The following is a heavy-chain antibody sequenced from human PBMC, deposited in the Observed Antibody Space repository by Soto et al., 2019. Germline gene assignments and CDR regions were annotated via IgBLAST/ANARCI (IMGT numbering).Heavy chain of an antibody. CDR3: AREGDQIDYDYGLDF. Sequence: QVQLVQSGAEMKKPGASVKVSCKASGYTFTRFAIHWLRQAPGQSLEWMGWINGGNDYTRYSQKFQGRVPITMVTSANTVSMEVNVVRPEDTAGYYCAREGDQIDYDYGLDFWGQGPLVTVSS. CDR1: GYTFTRFA. CDR2: INGGNDYT. V-gene: IGHV1-3*01. D-gene: IGHD5-12*01. J-gene: IGHJ4*02.